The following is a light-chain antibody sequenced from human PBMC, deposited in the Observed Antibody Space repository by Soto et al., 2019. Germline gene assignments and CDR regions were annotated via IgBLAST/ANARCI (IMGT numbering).Light chain of an antibody. CDR3: QQYGVSWT. CDR2: GAS. V-gene: IGKV3-20*01. Sequence: EIVLTQSPGTLSLSPGERATLSCRASQSVSSSYLAWYQQKPGQAPRLLIYGASSRATGIPDRFSGSASGTDFTLTISRLEPEDFAMYYCQQYGVSWTFGQGTKVEIK. J-gene: IGKJ1*01. CDR1: QSVSSSY.